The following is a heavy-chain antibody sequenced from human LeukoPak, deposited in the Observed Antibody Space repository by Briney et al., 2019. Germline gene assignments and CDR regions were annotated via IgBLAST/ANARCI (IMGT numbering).Heavy chain of an antibody. V-gene: IGHV3-11*04. D-gene: IGHD6-25*01. Sequence: PGGSLRLSCAASGFTFSDSYMTWIRQAPGKGLEWVSYISNSGSSIYYADSVKGRFTTSRDNAKSSLYLQMNSLRAEDTAVYYCARRSAAKDAFDIWGQGTMVTVSS. CDR1: GFTFSDSY. CDR3: ARRSAAKDAFDI. J-gene: IGHJ3*02. CDR2: ISNSGSSI.